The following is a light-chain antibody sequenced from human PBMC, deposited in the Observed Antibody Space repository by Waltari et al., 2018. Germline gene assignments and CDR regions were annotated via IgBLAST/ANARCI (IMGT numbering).Light chain of an antibody. V-gene: IGLV2-23*01. CDR1: SSDIGTYHF. Sequence: SALTQPASVSGSPGQSTTISCTGTSSDIGTYHFFSWYQEYPGKAPKLIIYEATKRPSGVSDRFSASKSGNTASLTISGLQADDEADYSCCSYAGGTAYVFGTGTRVTVL. CDR3: CSYAGGTAYV. CDR2: EAT. J-gene: IGLJ1*01.